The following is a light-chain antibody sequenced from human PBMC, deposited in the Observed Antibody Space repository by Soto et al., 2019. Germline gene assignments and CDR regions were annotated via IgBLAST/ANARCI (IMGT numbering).Light chain of an antibody. CDR1: SGHSSYA. CDR2: LNSDGSH. V-gene: IGLV4-69*01. CDR3: QTWGTGTWV. Sequence: QLVLTQSPSASASLGASVKLTCTLSSGHSSYAIAWHQQQPEKGPRYLMTLNSDGSHSKGDGIPDRFSGSSSGAERYRTISSLQSEDEADYYCQTWGTGTWVFGGGTKLTVL. J-gene: IGLJ3*02.